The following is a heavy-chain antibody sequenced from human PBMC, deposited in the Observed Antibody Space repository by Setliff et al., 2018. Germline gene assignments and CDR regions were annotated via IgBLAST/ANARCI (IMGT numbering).Heavy chain of an antibody. V-gene: IGHV1-18*01. J-gene: IGHJ4*02. D-gene: IGHD6-19*01. CDR1: GYSFSDYV. CDR2: ISAYNGNT. Sequence: ASVKVSCKASGYSFSDYVISWVRQAPGQGLEWMGWISAYNGNTNYAQKLQGRGTMTIDTSATTVYMELQSLRSDDTAVYYCVRSSAPQVVLAADFDFWGQGPPVTVSS. CDR3: VRSSAPQVVLAADFDF.